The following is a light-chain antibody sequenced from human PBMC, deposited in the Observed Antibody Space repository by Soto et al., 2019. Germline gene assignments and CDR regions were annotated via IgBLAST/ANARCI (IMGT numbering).Light chain of an antibody. CDR3: QQYGSSPLFT. V-gene: IGKV3-20*01. Sequence: EIVLTQSPGTLSLSPGERATLSCRASQSVSSSYFAWYQQKPGQAPRLLIYGASSRATGIPDRFSGSGSGTDFTLTISRLEPEDFAVYSCQQYGSSPLFTFGPGTKVDIK. CDR1: QSVSSSY. J-gene: IGKJ3*01. CDR2: GAS.